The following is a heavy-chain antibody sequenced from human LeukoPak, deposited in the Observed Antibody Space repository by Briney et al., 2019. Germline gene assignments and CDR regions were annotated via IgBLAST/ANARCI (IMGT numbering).Heavy chain of an antibody. Sequence: ASVKVSCKASGYTFTGYYMHWVRQAPGQGLEWMGRINPNSGGTNYAQKFQGRVTMTRDTSISTAYMELSRLRSDDTAVYYSARGSKGIAVAAYWGQGTLVTVSS. CDR2: INPNSGGT. CDR1: GYTFTGYY. J-gene: IGHJ4*02. CDR3: ARGSKGIAVAAY. V-gene: IGHV1-2*06. D-gene: IGHD6-19*01.